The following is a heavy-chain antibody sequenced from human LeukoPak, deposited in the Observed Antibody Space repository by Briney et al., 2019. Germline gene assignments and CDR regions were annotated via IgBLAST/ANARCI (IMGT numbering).Heavy chain of an antibody. D-gene: IGHD3-22*01. CDR3: YSMIVVEIRVINDY. Sequence: PGGSLRLSCAVSGFTASGNSMSWVRQAPGKGLEWVSVIYSGGSTYYADSVKGRFTISRDNSKNTLYLQMNSLRAEDTAVYYCYSMIVVEIRVINDYWGQGTLVTVSS. CDR1: GFTASGNS. V-gene: IGHV3-66*01. J-gene: IGHJ4*02. CDR2: IYSGGST.